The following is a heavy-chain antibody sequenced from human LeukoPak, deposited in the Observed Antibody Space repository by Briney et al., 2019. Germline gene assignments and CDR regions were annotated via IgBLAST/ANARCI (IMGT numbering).Heavy chain of an antibody. Sequence: GGSLRLSCAASGFPFSSYSMNWVRQAPGKGLEWISSISSSFSTIYYADSVKGRFTISRDNAKNSLSLQMNSLRAEDTAVYYCSRPGYCSGDTCYVAFDIWGQGIIVTVSS. CDR2: ISSSFSTI. CDR1: GFPFSSYS. V-gene: IGHV3-48*01. J-gene: IGHJ3*02. D-gene: IGHD2-15*01. CDR3: SRPGYCSGDTCYVAFDI.